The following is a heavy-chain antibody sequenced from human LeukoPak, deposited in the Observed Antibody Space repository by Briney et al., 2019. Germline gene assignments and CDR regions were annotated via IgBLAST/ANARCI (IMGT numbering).Heavy chain of an antibody. J-gene: IGHJ4*02. Sequence: ASVKVSCKVSGYTLTELSMHWVRQAPGKGLEWMGSFDPEDGETIYAQKFQGRVTMTEDTSTDTAYMELSSLRSEDTAVYYCATWANYAYYFDYWGQGTLVTVSS. V-gene: IGHV1-24*01. CDR3: ATWANYAYYFDY. D-gene: IGHD4/OR15-4a*01. CDR1: GYTLTELS. CDR2: FDPEDGET.